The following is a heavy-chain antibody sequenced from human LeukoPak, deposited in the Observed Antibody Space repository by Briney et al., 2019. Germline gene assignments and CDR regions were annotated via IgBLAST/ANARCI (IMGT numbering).Heavy chain of an antibody. CDR3: ARDVSEQWLEIRFDY. J-gene: IGHJ4*02. CDR2: ISSSSSYI. D-gene: IGHD6-19*01. Sequence: PGGSLRLSCAASGFTFSSYSKNWVRQAPGKGLEWVSSISSSSSYIYYADSVKGRFTISRDNAKNSLYLQMNSLRAEDTAVYYCARDVSEQWLEIRFDYWGQGALVTVSS. V-gene: IGHV3-21*01. CDR1: GFTFSSYS.